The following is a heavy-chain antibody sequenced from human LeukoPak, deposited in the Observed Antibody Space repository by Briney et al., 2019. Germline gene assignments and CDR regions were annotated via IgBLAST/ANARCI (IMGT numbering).Heavy chain of an antibody. J-gene: IGHJ5*02. CDR3: ARDPDILTGYGSGWFDP. Sequence: ASVKVSCKASGYTFTGYYMHWVRQAPGQGLEWMGWINPNSGGTNYAQNFQGRVTMTRDTSISTAYMELSRLRSDDTAVYYCARDPDILTGYGSGWFDPWGQGTLVTVSS. D-gene: IGHD3-9*01. CDR1: GYTFTGYY. V-gene: IGHV1-2*02. CDR2: INPNSGGT.